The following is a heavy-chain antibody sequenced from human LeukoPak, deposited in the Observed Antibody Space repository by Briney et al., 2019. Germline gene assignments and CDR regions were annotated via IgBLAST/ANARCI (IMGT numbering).Heavy chain of an antibody. J-gene: IGHJ4*02. CDR2: IIPILAIP. CDR3: ARDGALYSSPAKFDY. V-gene: IGHV1-69*04. D-gene: IGHD6-13*01. CDR1: GGTFSSYA. Sequence: ASVKVSCKASGGTFSSYAVNWVRQAPGQGLEWMGRIIPILAIPNYAQKFQGRVTITADTSTSTAYMELRSLRSDDTAVYYCARDGALYSSPAKFDYWGQGTLVTVSS.